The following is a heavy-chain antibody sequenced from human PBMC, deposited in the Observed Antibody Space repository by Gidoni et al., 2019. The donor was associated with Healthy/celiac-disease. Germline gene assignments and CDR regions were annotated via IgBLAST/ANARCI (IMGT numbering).Heavy chain of an antibody. Sequence: QVQLVQSGAEVKKPGSSVKVSCKVSGGTFSSYAISWVRQAPGQGLEWMGGIIPIFGTANYAQKFQGRVTITADKSTSTAYMELSSLRSEDTAVYYCARERTYYYDSSGYYARKYFDLWGRGTLVTVSS. D-gene: IGHD3-22*01. CDR2: IIPIFGTA. CDR3: ARERTYYYDSSGYYARKYFDL. CDR1: GGTFSSYA. J-gene: IGHJ2*01. V-gene: IGHV1-69*06.